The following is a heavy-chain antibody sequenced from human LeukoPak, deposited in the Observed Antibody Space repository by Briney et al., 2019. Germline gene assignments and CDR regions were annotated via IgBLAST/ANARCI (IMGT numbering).Heavy chain of an antibody. Sequence: GRSLRLSCAASGLTFSSHGMHWVRQAPGKGLEWVAVIWYDGSNKYYADSVKGRFTISRDNSKNTLYLQMNSLRAEDTAVYYCAKDSDTSSDGYNSFDYWGQGTLVTVSS. D-gene: IGHD5-24*01. CDR2: IWYDGSNK. V-gene: IGHV3-33*06. CDR1: GLTFSSHG. CDR3: AKDSDTSSDGYNSFDY. J-gene: IGHJ4*02.